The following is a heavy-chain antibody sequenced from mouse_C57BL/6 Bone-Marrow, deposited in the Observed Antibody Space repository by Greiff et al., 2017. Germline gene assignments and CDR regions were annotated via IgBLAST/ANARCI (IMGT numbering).Heavy chain of an antibody. D-gene: IGHD1-1*01. Sequence: VQLQESVAELVRPGTSVKVSCKASGYAFTNYLIEWVKQRPGQGLEWIGVINPGSGGTNYNEKFKGKATLTADKSSSTAYMQLSSLTSADSAVYFCATHYYDGSSYEDYWGQGTTLTVSA. J-gene: IGHJ2*01. CDR3: ATHYYDGSSYEDY. CDR1: GYAFTNYL. CDR2: INPGSGGT. V-gene: IGHV1-54*01.